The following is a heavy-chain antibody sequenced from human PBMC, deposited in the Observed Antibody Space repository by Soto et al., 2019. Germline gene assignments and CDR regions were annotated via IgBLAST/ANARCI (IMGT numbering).Heavy chain of an antibody. CDR2: INAGNGNT. V-gene: IGHV1-3*05. J-gene: IGHJ5*02. CDR1: GYTFTSYA. D-gene: IGHD3-9*01. Sequence: VQLVQSGAEEKKPGASVKVSCKASGYTFTSYAMHWVRQAPGQRLEWMGWINAGNGNTKYSRKFQGRVTITRDTSASTAYMELSSLRSEDTAVYYCARSSGVYDILAWGQGTLVTVSS. CDR3: ARSSGVYDILA.